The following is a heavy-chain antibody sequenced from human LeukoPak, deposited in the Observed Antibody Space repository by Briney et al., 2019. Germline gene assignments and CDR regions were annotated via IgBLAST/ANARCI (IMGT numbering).Heavy chain of an antibody. V-gene: IGHV1-2*06. CDR1: GYTFTCYY. D-gene: IGHD3-9*01. J-gene: IGHJ4*02. CDR3: ALNWYYDILTGYLED. CDR2: INPNSGGT. Sequence: ASVKVSCKASGYTFTCYYMHWVRQAPGQGLEWMGRINPNSGGTNYAQKFQGRVTMTRDTSISTAYMELSRLRPDDTAVYYCALNWYYDILTGYLEDWGQGTLVTVSS.